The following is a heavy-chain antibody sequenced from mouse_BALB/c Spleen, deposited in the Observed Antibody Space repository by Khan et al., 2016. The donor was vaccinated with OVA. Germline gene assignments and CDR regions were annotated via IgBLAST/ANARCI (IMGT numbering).Heavy chain of an antibody. J-gene: IGHJ1*01. CDR1: GFSLTSYG. CDR3: ARHGYYGNYGPYFDV. CDR2: IWSDGHT. Sequence: QVQLKESGPGLVAPSQSLSITCTISGFSLTSYGVHWVRQPPGKGLEWLVVIWSDGHTTYNSALKSRLSISKDNSKSQVFLTMNSLQTDDTAMYDCARHGYYGNYGPYFDVWGAGTTVTVSS. D-gene: IGHD2-1*01. V-gene: IGHV2-6-1*01.